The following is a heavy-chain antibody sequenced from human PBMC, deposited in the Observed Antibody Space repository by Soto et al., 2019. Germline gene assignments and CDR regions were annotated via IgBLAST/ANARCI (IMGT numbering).Heavy chain of an antibody. V-gene: IGHV4-39*01. CDR2: IYYSGST. Sequence: PSETLSLTCTVSGGSISSSSYYWGWIRQPPGKGLEWIGSIYYSGSTYYNPSLKSRVTISVDTSKNQFSLKLSSVTAADTAVYYCARKLFPSGGGPERYYYYYYGMDVWGQGTTVTVSS. D-gene: IGHD6-25*01. CDR1: GGSISSSSYY. J-gene: IGHJ6*02. CDR3: ARKLFPSGGGPERYYYYYYGMDV.